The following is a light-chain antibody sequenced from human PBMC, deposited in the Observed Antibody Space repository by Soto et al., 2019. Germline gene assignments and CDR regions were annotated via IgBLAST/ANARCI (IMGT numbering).Light chain of an antibody. CDR3: AAWDNSLNGL. CDR1: SSNIGTNF. Sequence: QSVLTQPPSASGTPGQRVIISCSGSSSNIGTNFVNWYQQLPGTAPKLLIHTNNQRPSGVPDRFSGSKSGTSASLAISGLQSEDEADYYCAAWDNSLNGLFGGGTKLTV. J-gene: IGLJ2*01. CDR2: TNN. V-gene: IGLV1-44*01.